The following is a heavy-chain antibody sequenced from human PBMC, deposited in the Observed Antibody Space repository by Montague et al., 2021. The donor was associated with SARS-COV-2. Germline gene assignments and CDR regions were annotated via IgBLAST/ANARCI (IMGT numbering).Heavy chain of an antibody. CDR1: GFTFTTYA. CDR2: ISNDGTKI. Sequence: LRLSCAASGFTFTTYAMHWVRQAPGKGLEWMAVISNDGTKIYYADSVKGRFTISRDNSKNTLYLQLNRLRAEDTALYHCARDLFYIRNYYYYYGMDVWGQGTTVTVSS. D-gene: IGHD2/OR15-2a*01. J-gene: IGHJ6*02. V-gene: IGHV3-30*04. CDR3: ARDLFYIRNYYYYYGMDV.